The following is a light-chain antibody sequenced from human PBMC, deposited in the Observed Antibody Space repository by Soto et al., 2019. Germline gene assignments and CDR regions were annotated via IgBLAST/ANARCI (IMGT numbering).Light chain of an antibody. CDR1: QSVSSY. CDR2: DAS. J-gene: IGKJ2*01. Sequence: EIVLTQSPATLSLSPGERATLSCRASQSVSSYLVWHQQRVGQPPRLLIYDASKRATDTPARFSGRGSATDFSLTISSLEPEDSAVYYCQQRSDWPYTFGQGTKLEIK. CDR3: QQRSDWPYT. V-gene: IGKV3-11*01.